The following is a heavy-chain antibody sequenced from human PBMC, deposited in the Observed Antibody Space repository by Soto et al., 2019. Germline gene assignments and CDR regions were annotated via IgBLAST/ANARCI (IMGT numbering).Heavy chain of an antibody. CDR2: ISSSSSYI. D-gene: IGHD1-7*01. CDR3: ARDLAGTTLNGMDV. Sequence: GGSLRLSCAASGFTFSSYSMNWVRQAPGKGLEWVSSISSSSSYIYYADSVKGRFTISRDNAKNSLYLQMNSLRAEDTAVYYCARDLAGTTLNGMDVWGQGTTVTVSS. CDR1: GFTFSSYS. J-gene: IGHJ6*02. V-gene: IGHV3-21*01.